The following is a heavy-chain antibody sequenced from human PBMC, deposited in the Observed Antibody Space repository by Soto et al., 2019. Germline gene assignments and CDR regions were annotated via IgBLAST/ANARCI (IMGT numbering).Heavy chain of an antibody. D-gene: IGHD6-13*01. CDR3: ARDLSSSHSYYYSGMDV. CDR2: IIPIFGTA. Sequence: QAQLVQSGAEVKKPGSSVKVSCRASGGTFSSYAISWVRQAPGQGLEWMGGIIPIFGTASYAQKFQGRVTITADESTSTAYMELSSLRSEDTAVYYCARDLSSSHSYYYSGMDVWGQGTTVTVSS. CDR1: GGTFSSYA. J-gene: IGHJ6*02. V-gene: IGHV1-69*12.